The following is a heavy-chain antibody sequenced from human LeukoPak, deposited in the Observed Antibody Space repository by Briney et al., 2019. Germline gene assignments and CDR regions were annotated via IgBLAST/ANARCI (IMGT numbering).Heavy chain of an antibody. D-gene: IGHD3-22*01. Sequence: PSETLSLTCTVSGGSITSRNYYWGWIRQPQGKGLEWIETIYDSGSTYYNPSLKSRVTISVDTSKNQFPLKLNSVTAADTAVYYCARLDYYDSSGLIDYWGQGTLVIVSS. CDR1: GGSITSRNYY. V-gene: IGHV4-39*01. CDR3: ARLDYYDSSGLIDY. CDR2: IYDSGST. J-gene: IGHJ4*02.